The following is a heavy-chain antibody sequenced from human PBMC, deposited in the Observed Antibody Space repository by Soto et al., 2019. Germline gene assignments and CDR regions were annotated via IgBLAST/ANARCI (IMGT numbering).Heavy chain of an antibody. J-gene: IGHJ6*02. D-gene: IGHD2-21*02. Sequence: QVQLVESGGGVVQPGRSLRLSCAASGFTFSSYGMHWVRQAPGKGLEWVAVISYDGSNKYYADSVKGRFTISRDNSKNTLDLQMNSLRAEDTAVYYCAKSAVTAFTNYYYGMDVWGQGTTVTVSS. CDR3: AKSAVTAFTNYYYGMDV. CDR1: GFTFSSYG. V-gene: IGHV3-30*18. CDR2: ISYDGSNK.